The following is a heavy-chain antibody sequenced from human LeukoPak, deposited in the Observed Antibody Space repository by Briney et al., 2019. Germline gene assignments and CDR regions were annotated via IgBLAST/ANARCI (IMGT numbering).Heavy chain of an antibody. CDR3: ARPGRRYYYMDV. D-gene: IGHD2-15*01. CDR1: GDSITGYY. CDR2: IYYSGST. V-gene: IGHV4-59*01. J-gene: IGHJ6*03. Sequence: SETLSLTCSVSGDSITGYYWSWIRQPPGKGLEWIGYIYYSGSTNYNPSLKSRVTISVDTSKNQFSLKLSSVTAADTAVYYCARPGRRYYYMDVWGKGTTVTVSS.